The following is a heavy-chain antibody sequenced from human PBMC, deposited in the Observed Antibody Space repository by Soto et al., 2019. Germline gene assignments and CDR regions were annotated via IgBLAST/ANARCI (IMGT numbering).Heavy chain of an antibody. Sequence: GASVKVSCKISGGTFSRYPISWVRQAPGQGLEWMGGIVPIFGTTNYAQKFQDRVTITTDESATTAHVELSNLRSEDTAVYYCARPYEGGYSSNHHYYYALDVWGQGTAVTVS. CDR1: GGTFSRYP. V-gene: IGHV1-69*05. J-gene: IGHJ6*02. CDR2: IVPIFGTT. D-gene: IGHD3-22*01. CDR3: ARPYEGGYSSNHHYYYALDV.